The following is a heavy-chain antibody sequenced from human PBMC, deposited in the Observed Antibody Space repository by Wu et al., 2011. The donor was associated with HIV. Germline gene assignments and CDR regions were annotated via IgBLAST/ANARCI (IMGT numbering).Heavy chain of an antibody. CDR2: IIPIFGTT. CDR3: ARSRVRAPGLSSNYYYYYYMDV. D-gene: IGHD2-21*01. V-gene: IGHV1-69*14. CDR1: RHLQQLC. Sequence: QVQLVQSGAGVKKPGSSVKGLLQGFWRHLQQLCYQLGATRPLDKGLSGVGGIIPIFGTTNYAQKFRGRVSITADKSTSTAYMELSSLRSEDTAVYFCARSRVRAPGLSSNYYYYYYMDVWGKGTTVTVSS. J-gene: IGHJ6*03.